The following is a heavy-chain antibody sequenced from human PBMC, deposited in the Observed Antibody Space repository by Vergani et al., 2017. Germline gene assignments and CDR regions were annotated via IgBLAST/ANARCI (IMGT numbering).Heavy chain of an antibody. V-gene: IGHV5-51*01. CDR1: GYSFTSYW. CDR3: ARTYVWGSYRPGWFDP. Sequence: EVQLVQSGAEVKKPGESLKISCKGSGYSFTSYWIGWVRQMPGKGLEWMGIIYPGDSDTRYSPSFQGQVTISADKSISTAYLQWSSLKASDTAMYYCARTYVWGSYRPGWFDPWGQGTLVTVSS. D-gene: IGHD3-16*02. CDR2: IYPGDSDT. J-gene: IGHJ5*02.